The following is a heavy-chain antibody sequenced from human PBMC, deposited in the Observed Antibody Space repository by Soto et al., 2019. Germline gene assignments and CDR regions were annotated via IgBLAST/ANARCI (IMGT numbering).Heavy chain of an antibody. CDR1: GFSFSTYA. CDR3: AKDLRSSTNYCYGMDV. D-gene: IGHD1-26*01. CDR2: ISATGGST. J-gene: IGHJ6*02. Sequence: EVQLLESGGGLVQPGGSLRLSCAASGFSFSTYAMSWVRQAPGKGLEWVSVISATGGSTFYADSVKGRFTVSRDNSRNTLYLQMISLRVEDTAVYYCAKDLRSSTNYCYGMDVWGQGTTVTVSS. V-gene: IGHV3-23*01.